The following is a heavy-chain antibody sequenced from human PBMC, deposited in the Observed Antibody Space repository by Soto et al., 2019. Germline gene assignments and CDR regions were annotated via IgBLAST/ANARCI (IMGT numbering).Heavy chain of an antibody. D-gene: IGHD3-3*01. Sequence: GASVKVCWKASGAGFSSYSISWVRQSPGQGLEWMGGIIPIFGTANYAQKFQGRVTITADESTSTAYMELSSLRSEDTAVYYCAGNTIFGVVTPTYYYYYGMDVRGQGTTVTVSS. J-gene: IGHJ6*02. CDR2: IIPIFGTA. V-gene: IGHV1-69*13. CDR3: AGNTIFGVVTPTYYYYYGMDV. CDR1: GAGFSSYS.